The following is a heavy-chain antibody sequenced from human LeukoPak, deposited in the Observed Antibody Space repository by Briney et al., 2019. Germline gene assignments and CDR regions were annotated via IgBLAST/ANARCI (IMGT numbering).Heavy chain of an antibody. CDR1: GFTFSSYA. J-gene: IGHJ4*02. V-gene: IGHV3-23*01. D-gene: IGHD3-3*01. Sequence: GGSLRLSRAASGFTFSSYAMSWVRQAPGKGLEWVSAISGSGGSTYYADSVKGRFTISRDNSKNTLYLQMNSLRAEDTAVYYCAKGRSITIFGVAYLFDYWGQGTLVTVSS. CDR2: ISGSGGST. CDR3: AKGRSITIFGVAYLFDY.